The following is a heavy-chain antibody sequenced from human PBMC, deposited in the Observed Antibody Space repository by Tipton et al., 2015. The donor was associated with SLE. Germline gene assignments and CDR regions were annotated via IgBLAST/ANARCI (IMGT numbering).Heavy chain of an antibody. Sequence: SLRLSCAASGFTFSSYGMSWVRQAPGKGLEWVSAISGSGGSTYYADSVKGRFTISRDNSKNTLYLQMNSLRAEDTAVYYCAKPVTRGSYYGFDYWGQGTLVTVAS. CDR2: ISGSGGST. D-gene: IGHD1-26*01. CDR3: AKPVTRGSYYGFDY. CDR1: GFTFSSYG. J-gene: IGHJ4*02. V-gene: IGHV3-23*01.